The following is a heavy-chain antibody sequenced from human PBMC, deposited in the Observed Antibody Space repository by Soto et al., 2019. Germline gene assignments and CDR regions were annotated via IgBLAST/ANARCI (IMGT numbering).Heavy chain of an antibody. J-gene: IGHJ4*02. D-gene: IGHD3-16*01. V-gene: IGHV4-39*01. CDR2: IYYSGST. CDR1: GGSISSSSYY. CDR3: ARRGGSHRVLPWSSPEYYFDY. Sequence: QLQLQESGPGLVKPSETLSLTCTVSGGSISSSSYYWGWIRQPPGKGLEWIGSIYYSGSTYYNPSLKSRVTISVDTSKNQFSLKLSSVTAADTAVYYCARRGGSHRVLPWSSPEYYFDYWGQGTLVTVSS.